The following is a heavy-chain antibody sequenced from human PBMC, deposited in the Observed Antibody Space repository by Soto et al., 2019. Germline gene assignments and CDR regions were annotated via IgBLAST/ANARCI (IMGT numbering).Heavy chain of an antibody. Sequence: GGYLRLSCAASGFILSRYTMNWVRLALGKGLEWVSSTSASSSYIYYADSAKGRFTISRDNAKNSLYLQMNSLRAEDTAVYYCASDGSVVECAAARGYGKDVWARGSSDPVS. CDR3: ASDGSVVECAAARGYGKDV. J-gene: IGHJ6*02. CDR1: GFILSRYT. V-gene: IGHV3-21*01. CDR2: TSASSSYI. D-gene: IGHD2-15*01.